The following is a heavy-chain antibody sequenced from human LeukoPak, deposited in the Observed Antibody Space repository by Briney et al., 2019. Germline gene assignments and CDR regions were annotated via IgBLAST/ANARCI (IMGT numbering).Heavy chain of an antibody. CDR3: ARWRWERLWFDP. Sequence: ASVKVSCKASGYTFTSYGISWVRQAPGQGLEWMGWISAYNGNTNYAQKFQGRVTVTTDTSTSTAYMELRSLRSDDTAVYYCARWRWERLWFDPWGQGTLVTVSS. CDR2: ISAYNGNT. J-gene: IGHJ5*02. D-gene: IGHD1-26*01. V-gene: IGHV1-18*01. CDR1: GYTFTSYG.